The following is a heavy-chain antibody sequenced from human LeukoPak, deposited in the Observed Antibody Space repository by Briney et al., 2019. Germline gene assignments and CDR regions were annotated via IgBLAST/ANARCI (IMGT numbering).Heavy chain of an antibody. J-gene: IGHJ6*03. CDR3: PRPLYDSWSGYSQYSYYYMDV. CDR2: IRSKANSYAT. Sequence: GGSLRLSCAASGFTFSGSAMHWVRQASGKGLEWVGRIRSKANSYATAYAASVKGRFTISRDDSKNTAYLQMNSLKTEHTPLYYCPRPLYDSWSGYSQYSYYYMDVWGKGTTVTVSS. V-gene: IGHV3-73*01. CDR1: GFTFSGSA. D-gene: IGHD3-3*01.